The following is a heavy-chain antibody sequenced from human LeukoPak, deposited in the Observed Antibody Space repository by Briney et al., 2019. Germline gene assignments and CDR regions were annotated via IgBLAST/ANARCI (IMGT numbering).Heavy chain of an antibody. D-gene: IGHD2-2*01. V-gene: IGHV3-48*01. CDR3: ARGPSSQFRTDY. Sequence: GGSLRLSCAASGFAFSSYSLNWVRQAPGKGLEWVSYIGTSSSRIYYADSVKGRFTISRDNAKNSPYLQMNGLGAEDTAVYYCARGPSSQFRTDYWGRGTLVTVSS. J-gene: IGHJ4*02. CDR2: IGTSSSRI. CDR1: GFAFSSYS.